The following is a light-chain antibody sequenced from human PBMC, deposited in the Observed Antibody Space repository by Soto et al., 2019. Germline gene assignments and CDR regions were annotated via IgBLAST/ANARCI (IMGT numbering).Light chain of an antibody. CDR2: GAS. CDR3: QQYGNSPWT. Sequence: EIVLTQSPGTLSLSAGERATLSCRAIQSVGSSYLAWYLQKPGQAPRLLIYGASDRATGIPDRFSGSGSGTDFTLIISRLEPEDFAVYYCQQYGNSPWTFGQGTKVDI. J-gene: IGKJ1*01. CDR1: QSVGSSY. V-gene: IGKV3-20*01.